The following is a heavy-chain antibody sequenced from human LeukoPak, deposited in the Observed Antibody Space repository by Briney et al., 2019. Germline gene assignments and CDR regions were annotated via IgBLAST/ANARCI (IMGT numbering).Heavy chain of an antibody. V-gene: IGHV3-23*01. CDR3: AKDPWGSRGYFDY. Sequence: GGSLRLSCAASGFTFSSYAMIWVRQAPGKGLEWVSAISGSGGDTYYADSVKGRFTIFRDNSKNRVYLRMNSLRAEDTAVYYCAKDPWGSRGYFDYWGQGTLVTVSS. CDR1: GFTFSSYA. CDR2: ISGSGGDT. J-gene: IGHJ4*02. D-gene: IGHD7-27*01.